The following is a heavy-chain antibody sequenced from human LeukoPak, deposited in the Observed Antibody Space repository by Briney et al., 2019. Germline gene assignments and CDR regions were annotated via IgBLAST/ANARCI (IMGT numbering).Heavy chain of an antibody. CDR1: GGSISSSNW. CDR3: ARDLQGCSGGSCYSGDAFDI. CDR2: IYHSGST. V-gene: IGHV4-4*02. J-gene: IGHJ3*02. Sequence: SETLSLTCAVSGGSISSSNWWSWVRQPPGKGLEWIGEIYHSGSTNYNPSPKSRVIISVDKSKNQFSLKLSSVTAADTAVYYCARDLQGCSGGSCYSGDAFDIWGQGTMVTVSS. D-gene: IGHD2-15*01.